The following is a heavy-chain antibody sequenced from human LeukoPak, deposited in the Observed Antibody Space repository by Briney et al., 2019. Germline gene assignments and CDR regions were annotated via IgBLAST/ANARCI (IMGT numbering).Heavy chain of an antibody. Sequence: PGGSLRLSCAASGFTFDDYSMHWVRQAPGKGLEWVSSISSSSSYIYYADSVKGRFTISRDNAKNSLYLQMNSLRAEDTAVYYCARDRFLESTPAFDYWGQGTLVTVSS. D-gene: IGHD3-3*01. J-gene: IGHJ4*02. CDR1: GFTFDDYS. CDR3: ARDRFLESTPAFDY. CDR2: ISSSSSYI. V-gene: IGHV3-21*01.